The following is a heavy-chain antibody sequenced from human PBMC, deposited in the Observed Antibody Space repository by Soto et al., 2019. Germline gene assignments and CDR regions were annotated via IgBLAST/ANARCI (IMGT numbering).Heavy chain of an antibody. CDR3: AKAPAPDDYSWGSPEGGAFDI. CDR2: ISWNSGSI. V-gene: IGHV3-9*01. CDR1: GFTFDDYA. D-gene: IGHD3-16*01. J-gene: IGHJ3*02. Sequence: GGSLRLSCAASGFTFDDYAMHWVRQAPGKGLEWVSGISWNSGSIGYADSVKGRFTISRDNAKNSLYLQMNSLRAEDTALYYCAKAPAPDDYSWGSPEGGAFDIWGQGTMVTVSS.